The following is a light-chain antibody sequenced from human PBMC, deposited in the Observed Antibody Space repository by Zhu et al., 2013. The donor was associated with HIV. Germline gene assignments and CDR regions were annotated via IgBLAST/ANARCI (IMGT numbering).Light chain of an antibody. CDR1: QDISTY. CDR3: QNHNSVPPT. V-gene: IGKV1-27*01. Sequence: DIQMTQSPSSLSASVGDRVTITCRASQDISTYLGWYHQKPGKVPKLLIFAASTLQSGVPSRFSGSGSGTDFTLTISSLQPEDVATYYCQNHNSVPPTFGQGTKVEIK. CDR2: AAS. J-gene: IGKJ1*01.